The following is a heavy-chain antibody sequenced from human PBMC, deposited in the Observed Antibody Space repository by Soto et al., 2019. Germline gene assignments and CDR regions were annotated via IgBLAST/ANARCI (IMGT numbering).Heavy chain of an antibody. CDR2: MSYDESKK. D-gene: IGHD2-15*01. CDR3: AKDRRDGDFMHILVVDF. J-gene: IGHJ4*02. CDR1: GFRLSSNA. Sequence: QVRLVESGGGVVQPGGSLRLSCATSGFRLSSNAMHWVRQAPGKGLEWVALMSYDESKKYYADSVKGRFTISRDTSKNTLVVEMNNLRGEDTAVYYCAKDRRDGDFMHILVVDFWGQGALVTVSS. V-gene: IGHV3-30*18.